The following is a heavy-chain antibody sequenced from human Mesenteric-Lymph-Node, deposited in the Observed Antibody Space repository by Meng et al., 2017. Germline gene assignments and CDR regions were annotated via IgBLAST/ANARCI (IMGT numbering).Heavy chain of an antibody. Sequence: LQLEESGGGLVQPGGSLRLFCVVSGVTFSDHYMSWIRQAPGKGLEWVAFINRNGDLDSYADSVKGRFTISRDNAKNSLFLQLNSLTDEDTAVYYCGRGHWGLDYLGQGTLVTVSS. CDR3: GRGHWGLDY. J-gene: IGHJ4*02. V-gene: IGHV3-11*01. CDR2: INRNGDLD. D-gene: IGHD7-27*01. CDR1: GVTFSDHY.